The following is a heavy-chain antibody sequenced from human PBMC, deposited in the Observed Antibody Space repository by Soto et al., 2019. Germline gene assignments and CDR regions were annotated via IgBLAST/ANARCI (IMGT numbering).Heavy chain of an antibody. V-gene: IGHV3-30*18. D-gene: IGHD3-22*01. J-gene: IGHJ4*02. CDR3: AKDNHFDSSGYYYNFDQ. CDR1: GFTFSSYG. Sequence: GGSLRLSCAASGFTFSSYGMHWVRQAPGKGLEWVAVISYDGSKKYYVDSVKGRFTISRDNSKNTLYLQMNSLRAEDTAVYYCAKDNHFDSSGYYYNFDQWGQGTLVTVSS. CDR2: ISYDGSKK.